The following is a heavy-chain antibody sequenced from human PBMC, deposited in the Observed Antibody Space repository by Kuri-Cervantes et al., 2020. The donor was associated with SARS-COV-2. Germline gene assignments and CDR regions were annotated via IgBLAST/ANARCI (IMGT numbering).Heavy chain of an antibody. CDR1: GFTFSSYA. J-gene: IGHJ4*02. CDR2: ISGSGGST. D-gene: IGHD3-3*01. Sequence: GGSLRLSCAASGFTFSSYAMSWVRQAPGKGLEWVSAISGSGGSTYYADSVKGRFTISRDNSKNTLYLQMNSLRAEDTAVYYCVKDFWSGYPTYYFDYWGQGTQVTVSS. CDR3: VKDFWSGYPTYYFDY. V-gene: IGHV3-23*01.